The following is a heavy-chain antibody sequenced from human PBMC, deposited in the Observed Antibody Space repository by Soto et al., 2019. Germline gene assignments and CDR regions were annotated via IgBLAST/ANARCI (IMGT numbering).Heavy chain of an antibody. Sequence: QVQLVESGGGVVQPGMSLRLSCLASGFTFSPYGMHWVRQAPGKGLEWMAVISYDGGNKNYADYVKGRFIISRDNSKNTLYLQMNSLRVEDTGVYYCAKGRTYYDFWSVWMEVWGQGTTVSVSS. J-gene: IGHJ6*02. CDR1: GFTFSPYG. CDR2: ISYDGGNK. V-gene: IGHV3-30*18. CDR3: AKGRTYYDFWSVWMEV. D-gene: IGHD3-3*01.